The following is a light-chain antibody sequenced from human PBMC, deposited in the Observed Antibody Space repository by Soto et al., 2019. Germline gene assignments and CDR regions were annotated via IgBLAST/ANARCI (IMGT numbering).Light chain of an antibody. Sequence: EIVLTQSPATLSLSPGERATLSCRASQSVSSYLAWYQQKPGQAPRLLIYDASNRATGIPARFSGSGSGTDFTLTISSLEPEDIAVYYCQHRSNWPQLTFGGGTKVEIK. CDR2: DAS. CDR3: QHRSNWPQLT. V-gene: IGKV3-11*01. J-gene: IGKJ4*01. CDR1: QSVSSY.